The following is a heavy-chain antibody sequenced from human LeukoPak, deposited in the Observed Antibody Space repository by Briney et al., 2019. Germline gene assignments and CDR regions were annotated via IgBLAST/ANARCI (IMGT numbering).Heavy chain of an antibody. J-gene: IGHJ6*02. Sequence: SQTLSLTCAISGDSVSSNSAAWNWIRQSPSRGLEWLGRTYYRSKWNTDYAVSMNSRITVSPDTSTNQFSLQLNSVTPEDTAVYYCARGRPSYYGMDAWGQGTTVTVSS. CDR3: ARGRPSYYGMDA. V-gene: IGHV6-1*01. CDR1: GDSVSSNSAA. D-gene: IGHD6-6*01. CDR2: TYYRSKWNT.